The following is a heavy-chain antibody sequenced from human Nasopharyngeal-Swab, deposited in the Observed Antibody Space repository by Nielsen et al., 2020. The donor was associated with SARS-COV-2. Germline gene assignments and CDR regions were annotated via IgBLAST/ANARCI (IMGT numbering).Heavy chain of an antibody. CDR1: GFTFSSYA. CDR2: IWYDGSNK. J-gene: IGHJ6*02. Sequence: GGSLRLSCAASGFTFSSYAMHWVRQAPGKGLEWVAVIWYDGSNKYCADSVKGRFTISRDNSKNTLYLQMNSLRAEDTAVYYCASGYHYYYYYYDMDVWGQGTTVTVSS. D-gene: IGHD5-18*01. CDR3: ASGYHYYYYYYDMDV. V-gene: IGHV3-33*01.